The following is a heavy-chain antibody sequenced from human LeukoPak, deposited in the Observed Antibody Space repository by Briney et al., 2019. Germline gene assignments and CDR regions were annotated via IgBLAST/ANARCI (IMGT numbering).Heavy chain of an antibody. J-gene: IGHJ4*02. CDR2: ISSSGST. Sequence: SETLSLTCTVSGDSISSGDYYWSWIRQPAGKGLEWIGRISSSGSTNYNPSLKSRVTISVDTSKNQFSLKPSSVTAADTAVYYCARGGRRDGYNCGYWGQGTLVTVSS. CDR3: ARGGRRDGYNCGY. D-gene: IGHD5-24*01. V-gene: IGHV4-61*02. CDR1: GDSISSGDYY.